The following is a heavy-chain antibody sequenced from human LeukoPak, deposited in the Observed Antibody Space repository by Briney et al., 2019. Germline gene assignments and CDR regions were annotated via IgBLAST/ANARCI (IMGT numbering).Heavy chain of an antibody. D-gene: IGHD6-13*01. CDR3: ARRSIAAAGLDY. CDR1: GYTFTGYY. V-gene: IGHV1-2*02. J-gene: IGHJ4*02. Sequence: ASVKVSCKASGYTFTGYYMHWVRQAPGQGLEWMGWINPNSGGTNYAQKFQGRVTMTRDTSISSAYMELGRLRSDDTAVYYCARRSIAAAGLDYWGQGTLVTVSS. CDR2: INPNSGGT.